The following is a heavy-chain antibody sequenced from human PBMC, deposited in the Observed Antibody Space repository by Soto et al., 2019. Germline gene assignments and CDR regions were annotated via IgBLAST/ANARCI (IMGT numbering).Heavy chain of an antibody. J-gene: IGHJ4*02. D-gene: IGHD2-15*01. CDR1: GFTFSSYA. Sequence: GGSLRLSCAASGFTFSSYAMSWVRQAPGKGLEWVSYISSSSSTIYYADSVKGRFTISRDNAKNSLYLQMNSLRDEDTAVYYCARGPLVVAASGFDYWGQGTLVTVSS. V-gene: IGHV3-48*02. CDR3: ARGPLVVAASGFDY. CDR2: ISSSSSTI.